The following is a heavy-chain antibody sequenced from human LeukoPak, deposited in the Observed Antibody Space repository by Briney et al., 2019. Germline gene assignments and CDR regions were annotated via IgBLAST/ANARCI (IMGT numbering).Heavy chain of an antibody. V-gene: IGHV4-34*01. J-gene: IGHJ6*03. CDR2: INHSGST. CDR1: GGSFSGYY. CDR3: ARSLTRTQYYYYYTDV. Sequence: SETLSLTCAVYGGSFSGYYWSWIRQPPGKGLEWVGEINHSGSTNYNPSLKSRVTISVDTSKNQFSLKLSSVTAADTAVYYCARSLTRTQYYYYYTDVWGKGTTVTISS. D-gene: IGHD1-14*01.